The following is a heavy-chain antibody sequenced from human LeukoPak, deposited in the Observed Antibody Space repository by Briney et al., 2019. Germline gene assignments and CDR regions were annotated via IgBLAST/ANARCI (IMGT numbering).Heavy chain of an antibody. CDR2: LSGSGVTT. J-gene: IGHJ4*02. Sequence: GGSLRLSCAASGFTFSNYAMSWVRQAPGKGLEWVSTLSGSGVTTYYADSVMGRFTISRDNSKNTLYLQMNSLRAEDTAVYYCAKSKNLGISGAFDYWGQGTLVTVSS. CDR3: AKSKNLGISGAFDY. V-gene: IGHV3-23*01. D-gene: IGHD7-27*01. CDR1: GFTFSNYA.